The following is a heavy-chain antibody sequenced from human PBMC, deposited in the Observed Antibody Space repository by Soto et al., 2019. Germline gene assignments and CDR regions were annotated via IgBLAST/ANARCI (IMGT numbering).Heavy chain of an antibody. CDR2: MNPNSGNT. J-gene: IGHJ4*02. CDR3: EREKSYGYADY. V-gene: IGHV1-8*01. D-gene: IGHD5-18*01. Sequence: QVQLVQSGAEVKKPGASVKVSCKASGYSFTSYDINWVRQATGQGLEWMGWMNPNSGNTGHAQKFQGRATITRNTSISKAYMELSSLRSDDTAVYYCEREKSYGYADYWGQGTLVTVSS. CDR1: GYSFTSYD.